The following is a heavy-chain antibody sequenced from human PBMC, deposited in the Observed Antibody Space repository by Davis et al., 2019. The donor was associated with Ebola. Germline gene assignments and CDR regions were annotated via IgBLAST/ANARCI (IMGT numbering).Heavy chain of an antibody. Sequence: PSETLSLTCAVSGGSISSSNWWSWVRQPPGKGLEWIGEIYHSGSTNYNPSLKSRVTISVDKSKNQFSLKLSSVTAADTAVYYCARDNMVRGGGRLFDYWGQGTLVTVSS. V-gene: IGHV4-4*02. J-gene: IGHJ4*02. CDR1: GGSISSSNW. CDR3: ARDNMVRGGGRLFDY. CDR2: IYHSGST. D-gene: IGHD3-10*01.